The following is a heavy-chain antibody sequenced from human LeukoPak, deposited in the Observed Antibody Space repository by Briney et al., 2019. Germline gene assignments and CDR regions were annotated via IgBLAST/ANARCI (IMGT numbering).Heavy chain of an antibody. CDR3: AVGVEATI. Sequence: PGGSLRLSCAASGFTVSSNYMTWVRQAPGKGLEWVSVIYSGGSTYYAESVRGRFTISRDNSKNTLHLQMNSLRAEDTAVYYCAVGVEATIWGPGTMVTVSS. CDR1: GFTVSSNY. J-gene: IGHJ3*02. V-gene: IGHV3-66*01. D-gene: IGHD1-26*01. CDR2: IYSGGST.